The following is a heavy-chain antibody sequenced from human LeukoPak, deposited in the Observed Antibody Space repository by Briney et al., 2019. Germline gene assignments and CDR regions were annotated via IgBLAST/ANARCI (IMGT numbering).Heavy chain of an antibody. D-gene: IGHD1-26*01. Sequence: GGSLRLSCAASGFTFSSYGMHWVRQAPGKGLEWVAFIHYDGTNKHYVDSVRGRFTISRDNSKNTLYLQMNSLRAEDTALYYCAKDPKWELRGYYFDYWGQGTLVTVSS. J-gene: IGHJ4*02. CDR2: IHYDGTNK. CDR3: AKDPKWELRGYYFDY. CDR1: GFTFSSYG. V-gene: IGHV3-30*02.